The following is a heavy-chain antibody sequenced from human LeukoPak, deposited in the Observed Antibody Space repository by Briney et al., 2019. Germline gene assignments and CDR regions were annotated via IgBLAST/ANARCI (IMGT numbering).Heavy chain of an antibody. CDR3: ARVGSGNFDY. D-gene: IGHD1-1*01. Sequence: SETLSLTCTVTGGSISTYYWSWIRQSPGKGLEWIGYMQNSGGTNYNPSLNSRITTLVDTSKSQFYLKLSSVTAADSAVYYCARVGSGNFDYWGQGTLVTVSS. J-gene: IGHJ4*02. CDR1: GGSISTYY. CDR2: MQNSGGT. V-gene: IGHV4-59*01.